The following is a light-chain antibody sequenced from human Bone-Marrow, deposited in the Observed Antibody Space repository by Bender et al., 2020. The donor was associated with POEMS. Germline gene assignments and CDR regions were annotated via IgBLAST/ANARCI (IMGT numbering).Light chain of an antibody. Sequence: QSALTQPASASGSPGQSITISCTGTSTDYDFRHLVSWYQQYPDKAPKLIIYEVTKRPSGISDRFSASKSGDTASLTISGLQTEDEADYFCCSYTSSSTLVFGGGTKLTVL. CDR2: EVT. CDR1: STDYDFRHL. CDR3: CSYTSSSTLV. V-gene: IGLV2-14*02. J-gene: IGLJ3*02.